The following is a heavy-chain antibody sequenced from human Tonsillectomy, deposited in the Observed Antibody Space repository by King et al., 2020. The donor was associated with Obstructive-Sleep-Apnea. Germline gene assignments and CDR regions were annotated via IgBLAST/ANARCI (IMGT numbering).Heavy chain of an antibody. CDR2: ITAYNGPT. D-gene: IGHD2-2*03. CDR3: ASGGLDRSENFPH. V-gene: IGHV1-18*04. J-gene: IGHJ1*01. CDR1: GYNLKLYG. Sequence: VQLVESGAEVKKPGASVKVSCKASGYNLKLYGISWVRQAPGQGLEWMGWITAYNGPTNYAQRLQGRVTMTTDTSTNTAHMELRSLRSDDTAVYYCASGGLDRSENFPHWGQGTLVTVSS.